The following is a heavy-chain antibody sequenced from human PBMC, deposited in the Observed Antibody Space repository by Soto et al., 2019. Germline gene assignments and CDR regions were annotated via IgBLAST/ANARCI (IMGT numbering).Heavy chain of an antibody. CDR1: GGAMSSGNYY. V-gene: IGHV4-30-2*01. D-gene: IGHD5-12*01. J-gene: IGHJ4*02. CDR3: ASQRWLQSFDY. Sequence: QLQLQESGSGLVKPSQTLSLTCAVSGGAMSSGNYYWSWIRQPPGKGLEWIGYISHRGSTHYNPSLKSRVTISIDKSNNQFYLKLSSVTAADTAVYYCASQRWLQSFDYWGQGTLVTVSS. CDR2: ISHRGST.